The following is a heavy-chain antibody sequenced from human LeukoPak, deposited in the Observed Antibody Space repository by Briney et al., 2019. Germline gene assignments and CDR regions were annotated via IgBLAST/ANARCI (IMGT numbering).Heavy chain of an antibody. J-gene: IGHJ4*02. Sequence: GGSLRLSCAASGFTFSNFWIHWVRQAPGGGLVWVSRIEADGRTTNYAESVKGRFTISRDNTKNSVYLQMSSLRAEDTAVYYCAREVWGPEYWGQGTLVTVSS. CDR2: IEADGRTT. V-gene: IGHV3-74*01. CDR1: GFTFSNFW. CDR3: AREVWGPEY. D-gene: IGHD1-14*01.